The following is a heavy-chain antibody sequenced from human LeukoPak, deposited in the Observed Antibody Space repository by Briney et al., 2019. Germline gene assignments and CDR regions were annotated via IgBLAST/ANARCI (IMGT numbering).Heavy chain of an antibody. CDR3: AKDIAYDSSGSFQH. CDR1: GFTFSSYW. V-gene: IGHV3-74*01. D-gene: IGHD3-22*01. Sequence: QPGGSLRLSCAASGFTFSSYWMDWVRQAPGKGLGWLSRINSDGSSTRDADSVEGRFTISRDNAKNSLYLQMNSLRAEDTALYYCAKDIAYDSSGSFQHWGQGTLVTVSS. CDR2: INSDGSST. J-gene: IGHJ1*01.